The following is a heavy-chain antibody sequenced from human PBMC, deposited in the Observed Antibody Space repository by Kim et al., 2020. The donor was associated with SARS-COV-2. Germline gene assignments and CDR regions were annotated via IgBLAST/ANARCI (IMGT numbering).Heavy chain of an antibody. CDR2: AT. J-gene: IGHJ4*02. Sequence: ATTYAASVKGRFTISRDDSKNTAYLQMNSLKTEDTAVYYCTTSSGWYYGWGQGTLVTVSS. CDR3: TTSSGWYYG. V-gene: IGHV3-73*01. D-gene: IGHD6-19*01.